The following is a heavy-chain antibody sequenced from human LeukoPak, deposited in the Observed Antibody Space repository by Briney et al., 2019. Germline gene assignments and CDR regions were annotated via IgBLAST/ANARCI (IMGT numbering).Heavy chain of an antibody. CDR3: ARQDVVVPAAKGAFDI. CDR1: GGSISSYY. D-gene: IGHD2-2*01. Sequence: SETLSLTCAVSGGSISSYYWSWIRQPPGKGLEWIGYIYTSGSTNYNPSLKSRVTISVDTSKNQFSLKLSSVTAADTAVYYCARQDVVVPAAKGAFDIWGQGTMVTVSS. V-gene: IGHV4-4*09. CDR2: IYTSGST. J-gene: IGHJ3*02.